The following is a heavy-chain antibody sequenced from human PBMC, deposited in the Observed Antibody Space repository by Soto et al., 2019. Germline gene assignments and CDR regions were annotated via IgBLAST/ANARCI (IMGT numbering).Heavy chain of an antibody. Sequence: PGESLKISRKGSGYSFTTFWISWVRQMPGGGLEWMGMIDPTDSQTNYSPPFRGQVTISIDKSSSTAYPQWNSLRASDTAMYYGARHVSRWRRPYYPDYWGQGTLVTVSS. CDR2: IDPTDSQT. V-gene: IGHV5-10-1*01. CDR3: ARHVSRWRRPYYPDY. D-gene: IGHD2-21*01. J-gene: IGHJ4*02. CDR1: GYSFTTFW.